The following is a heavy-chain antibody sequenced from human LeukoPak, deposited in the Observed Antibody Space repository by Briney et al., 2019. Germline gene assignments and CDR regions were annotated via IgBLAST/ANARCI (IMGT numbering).Heavy chain of an antibody. CDR1: GGTFSSSA. CDR2: IIPIFGTA. D-gene: IGHD2-2*02. Sequence: ASVKVSCKASGGTFSSSAISWVRQAPGQGLEWMGGIIPIFGTANYAQKFQGRVTITTDESTSTAYMELSSLRSEDTAVYYCARDRVGYCSSTSCYTFQHWGQGTLVTVSS. V-gene: IGHV1-69*05. CDR3: ARDRVGYCSSTSCYTFQH. J-gene: IGHJ1*01.